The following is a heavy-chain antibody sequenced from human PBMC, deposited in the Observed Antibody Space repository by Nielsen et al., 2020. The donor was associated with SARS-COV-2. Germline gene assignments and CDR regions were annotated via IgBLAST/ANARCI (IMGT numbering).Heavy chain of an antibody. CDR2: INPNSGGT. CDR3: ARGFGMDSRGYPADY. J-gene: IGHJ4*02. Sequence: ASVKVSCKASGYTFTGYYMHWVRQAPGQGLEWMGRINPNSGGTNYAQKFQGRVTMTRDTSISTAYMELSRLRSDDTAVYYCARGFGMDSRGYPADYWGQGTLVTVSS. V-gene: IGHV1-2*06. CDR1: GYTFTGYY. D-gene: IGHD3-22*01.